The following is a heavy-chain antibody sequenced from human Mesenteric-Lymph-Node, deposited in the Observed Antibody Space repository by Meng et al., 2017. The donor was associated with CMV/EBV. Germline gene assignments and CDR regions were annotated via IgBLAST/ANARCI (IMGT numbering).Heavy chain of an antibody. V-gene: IGHV3-30-3*01. J-gene: IGHJ6*02. CDR3: ARPTLYSYGFPTHRYYGMDV. D-gene: IGHD5-18*01. CDR1: GFMFSSYA. CDR2: ISYDGSPK. Sequence: GESLKISRAASGFMFSSYAMHWVRQAPGKGPEWVAVISYDGSPKYYADSVKGRFSISRDNSENTLHMQMNSLSPEDTAVYYCARPTLYSYGFPTHRYYGMDVWGQGTTVTVSS.